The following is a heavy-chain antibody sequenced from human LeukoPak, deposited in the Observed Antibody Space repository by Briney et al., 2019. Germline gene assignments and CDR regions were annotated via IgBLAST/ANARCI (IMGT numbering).Heavy chain of an antibody. CDR2: ISAYNGYT. V-gene: IGHV1-18*01. CDR3: ARGRSGGSHFSSSDFDY. D-gene: IGHD1-26*01. J-gene: IGHJ4*02. CDR1: GYAFANYG. Sequence: ASVKVSCKASGYAFANYGITWVRQAPGQGLEWMGWISAYNGYTNYAQKFQGRLTMTTDTSTTTAYMELTSLRSDDAAVYYCARGRSGGSHFSSSDFDYWGQGTLVTVSS.